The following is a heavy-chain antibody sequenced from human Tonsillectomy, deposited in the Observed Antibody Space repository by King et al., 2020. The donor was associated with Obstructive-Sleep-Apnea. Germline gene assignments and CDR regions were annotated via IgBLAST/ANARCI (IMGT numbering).Heavy chain of an antibody. Sequence: QLVQSGAEVKKPGESLKISCKGSGYSFTSYWIGWVRQMPGKGLEWMGIIYPGDSDTRYSPSFQGQVTISADKSISTAYLQWSSLKASDTAMYYCARGVDIVVVPAAMMDRVYFQHWGQGTLVTVSS. J-gene: IGHJ1*01. CDR1: GYSFTSYW. D-gene: IGHD2-2*03. V-gene: IGHV5-51*01. CDR3: ARGVDIVVVPAAMMDRVYFQH. CDR2: IYPGDSDT.